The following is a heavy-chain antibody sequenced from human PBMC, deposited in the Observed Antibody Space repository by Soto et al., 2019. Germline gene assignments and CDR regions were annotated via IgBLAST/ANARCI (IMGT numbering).Heavy chain of an antibody. D-gene: IGHD2-21*02. CDR1: GESISSSSYY. CDR3: DRQRTTVVTQAYFDH. V-gene: IGHV4-39*01. J-gene: IGHJ4*02. Sequence: SETLSLTCIVSGESISSSSYYWGWIRQPPGKGLEWIGSIYYSGRTYYNPSFKSRVTISIDTSKNQFSLKLSSVTATDTAVYYCDRQRTTVVTQAYFDHWGQGAPVTVSS. CDR2: IYYSGRT.